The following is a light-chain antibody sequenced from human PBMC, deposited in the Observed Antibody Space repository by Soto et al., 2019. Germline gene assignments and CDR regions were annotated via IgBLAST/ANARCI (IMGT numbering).Light chain of an antibody. V-gene: IGLV2-14*01. CDR1: SSDIGRFDY. J-gene: IGLJ3*02. CDR3: ASYTTSTTQV. Sequence: QSVLTQPVSVSASPGQSITISCAGTSSDIGRFDYVSWYQHHPGNAPKLVISAVSRRPSGISDRFSGSKSGNTATLTISGLQAEDEADYYCASYTTSTTQVFGGGTKLTVL. CDR2: AVS.